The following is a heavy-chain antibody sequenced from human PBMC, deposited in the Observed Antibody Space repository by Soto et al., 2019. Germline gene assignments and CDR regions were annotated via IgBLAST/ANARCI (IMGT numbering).Heavy chain of an antibody. CDR1: GYTFTGYY. J-gene: IGHJ4*02. CDR3: ARDRGTIFGVVRHYFDY. CDR2: INPNSGGT. D-gene: IGHD3-3*01. V-gene: IGHV1-2*04. Sequence: ASVKVSCKASGYTFTGYYMHWVRQAPGQGLEWMGWINPNSGGTNYAQKFQGWVTMTRDTSISTAYMELSRLRSDDTAVYYCARDRGTIFGVVRHYFDYWGQGTLVTVSS.